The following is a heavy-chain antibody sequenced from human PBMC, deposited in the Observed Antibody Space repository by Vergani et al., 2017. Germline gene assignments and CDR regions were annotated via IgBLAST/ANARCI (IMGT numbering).Heavy chain of an antibody. J-gene: IGHJ4*02. CDR3: AKHFRGWGIDY. V-gene: IGHV3-30*02. CDR2: IQFDGSNQ. Sequence: QVQLVESGGGVVQQGGSLRLSCATSGCTLSNYDMQWIRQGPGKGLEFVAFIQFDGSNQYYADSVKGRFTLSRDFSKNTLYLQMNSLRTDDTATYYCAKHFRGWGIDYWGQGSQVIVSS. D-gene: IGHD3-16*01. CDR1: GCTLSNYD.